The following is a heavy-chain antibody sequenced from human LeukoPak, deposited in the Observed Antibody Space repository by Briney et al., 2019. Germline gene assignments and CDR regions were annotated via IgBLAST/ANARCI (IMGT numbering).Heavy chain of an antibody. D-gene: IGHD3-16*01. CDR1: GFTFSSYS. CDR2: IKQDGSEK. CDR3: ARDRLRGEFDY. J-gene: IGHJ4*02. Sequence: GGSLRLSCAASGFTFSSYSMNWVRQAPGRGLEWVANIKQDGSEKYYVDSVKDRFTISRDNAKNSLYLQMNSLRAEDTAVYYCARDRLRGEFDYWGLGTLVTVSS. V-gene: IGHV3-7*01.